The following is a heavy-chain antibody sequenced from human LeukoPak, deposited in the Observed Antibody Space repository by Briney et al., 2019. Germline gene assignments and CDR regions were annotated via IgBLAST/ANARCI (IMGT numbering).Heavy chain of an antibody. CDR2: ITCSGADV. CDR1: GYTFSSYE. D-gene: IGHD3-9*01. J-gene: IGHJ4*02. Sequence: GGSLRLSCAASGYTFSSYEMNWVRQAPGKGLEWDAFITCSGADVYYADSVKGRFTISRDNAKNSLYLRMNSLRADDTAIYYCARDGSPGDILSGFCPMEYWGQGALVTVSS. CDR3: ARDGSPGDILSGFCPMEY. V-gene: IGHV3-48*03.